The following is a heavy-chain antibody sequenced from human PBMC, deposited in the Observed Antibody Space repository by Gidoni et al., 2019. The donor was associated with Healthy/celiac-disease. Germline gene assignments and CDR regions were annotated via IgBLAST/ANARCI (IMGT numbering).Heavy chain of an antibody. CDR2: IGYDGSNK. Sequence: QVQLVESGGGVVQPGRSLRLSCAASGFTFSSYGMHWVRQAPGKGLEWVAVIGYDGSNKYYADSVKGRFTISRDNSKNTLYLQMNSLRAEDTAVYYCARGGVEMATIWVYWGQGTLVTVSS. D-gene: IGHD5-12*01. CDR3: ARGGVEMATIWVY. J-gene: IGHJ4*02. V-gene: IGHV3-33*01. CDR1: GFTFSSYG.